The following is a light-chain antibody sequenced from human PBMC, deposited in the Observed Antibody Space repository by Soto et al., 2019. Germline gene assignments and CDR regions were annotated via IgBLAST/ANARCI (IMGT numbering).Light chain of an antibody. CDR3: CSYAGSSTYV. J-gene: IGLJ1*01. V-gene: IGLV2-23*01. CDR1: SSDVGSYNL. CDR2: EGS. Sequence: QSVLTQPASVSGSPGQSITISCTGTSSDVGSYNLISWYQQHPGKAPKLMIYEGSKRPSGVSNRFSGSKSGNTASLTISGLQAEDEADYSCCSYAGSSTYVFGTGTKVTDL.